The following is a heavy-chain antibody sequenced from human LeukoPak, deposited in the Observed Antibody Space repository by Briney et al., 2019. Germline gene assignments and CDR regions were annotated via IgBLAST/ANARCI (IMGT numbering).Heavy chain of an antibody. Sequence: PGGSLRLSCAASGFTLSSYAMSWVRQGPGKGLEWVSAISVSGNTYHAASVKGRFTISRDSSKNTLYLQMNSLRAGDAAVYYCAKDTTDSSGVDYGGKGTLVTVSS. D-gene: IGHD3-22*01. CDR1: GFTLSSYA. CDR2: ISVSGNT. CDR3: AKDTTDSSGVDY. J-gene: IGHJ4*02. V-gene: IGHV3-23*01.